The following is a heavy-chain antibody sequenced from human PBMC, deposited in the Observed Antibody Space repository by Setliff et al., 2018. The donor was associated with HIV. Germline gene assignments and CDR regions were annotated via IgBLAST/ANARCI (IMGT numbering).Heavy chain of an antibody. CDR2: VSHSGST. J-gene: IGHJ4*02. D-gene: IGHD6-13*01. V-gene: IGHV4-4*02. Sequence: WWTWVRQPPGKGLEWIGEVSHSGSTNYNPSLKSRVTISVDTSKNQFSLKLSSVTAADTAVYYCARDGRDSSSWYNYYFDYWGQGTLVTVSS. CDR1: W. CDR3: ARDGRDSSSWYNYYFDY.